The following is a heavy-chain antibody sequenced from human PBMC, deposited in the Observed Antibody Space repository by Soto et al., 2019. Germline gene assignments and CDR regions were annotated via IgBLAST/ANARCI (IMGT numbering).Heavy chain of an antibody. CDR2: IIPIFGTA. D-gene: IGHD3-22*01. CDR3: ARGTYYYDSSGYGRAYYYYGMDV. V-gene: IGHV1-69*01. CDR1: GSTFSSYA. J-gene: IGHJ6*02. Sequence: QVQLVQSGAEVKKPGSSVKVSCKASGSTFSSYAISWVRQAPGQGLEWMGGIIPIFGTANYAQKFQGRVTITADESTSTAYMELSSLRSEDTAVYYCARGTYYYDSSGYGRAYYYYGMDVWGQGTTVTVSS.